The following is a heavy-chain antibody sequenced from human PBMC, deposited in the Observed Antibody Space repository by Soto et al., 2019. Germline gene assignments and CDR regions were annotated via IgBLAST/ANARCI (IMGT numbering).Heavy chain of an antibody. Sequence: CLRLSCAASGFTFSSYWMSWVRQAPGKGLEWVANIKQDGSEKYYVGSVKGRFTISRDNAKNSLYLQMNSRRAEDTAVYYCARIRGKGYDFWSGYYYYYGMDVWGQGTTVTVSS. D-gene: IGHD3-3*01. CDR2: IKQDGSEK. CDR3: ARIRGKGYDFWSGYYYYYGMDV. CDR1: GFTFSSYW. V-gene: IGHV3-7*03. J-gene: IGHJ6*02.